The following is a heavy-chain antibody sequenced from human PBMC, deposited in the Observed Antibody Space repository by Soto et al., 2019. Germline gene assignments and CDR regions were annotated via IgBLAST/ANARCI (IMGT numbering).Heavy chain of an antibody. CDR1: GYTFTGYY. V-gene: IGHV1-2*04. CDR3: VTSRVSVAVAGETEYYFDY. Sequence: ASVKVPCKASGYTFTGYYIHWVRQATGQGLEWMGWVNPNSGGTNYAQNFQGWVTMTRDTSISTAYMELSRLRSDDTAVYYCVTSRVSVAVAGETEYYFDYWGQGTLVTVSS. CDR2: VNPNSGGT. D-gene: IGHD6-19*01. J-gene: IGHJ4*02.